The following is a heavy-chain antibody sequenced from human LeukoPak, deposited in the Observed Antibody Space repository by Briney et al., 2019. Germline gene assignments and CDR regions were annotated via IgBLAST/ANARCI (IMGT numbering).Heavy chain of an antibody. CDR2: INQDGSAK. J-gene: IGHJ4*02. CDR1: GLNFGNYW. V-gene: IGHV3-7*03. CDR3: ARDFES. Sequence: PGGSLRLSCVASGLNFGNYWMDWVRQAPGKGLEWVGNINQDGSAKNYVDSVKGRFTISRDNAEKSLYLHMNSLRAEDTAIYYCARDFESWGQGTLVTVSP.